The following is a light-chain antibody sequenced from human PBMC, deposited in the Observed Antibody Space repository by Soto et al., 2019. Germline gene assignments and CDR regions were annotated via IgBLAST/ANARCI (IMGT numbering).Light chain of an antibody. J-gene: IGKJ5*01. Sequence: DSQMTQSPSTLSASVGDRFTITCRASQTINVFLAWYQQKPGKXPKXXIQKASRLETGVPSRFSGSGSGTDFALTISGLQPEDFATYYCQQAYSFPITFGRGTRLEIK. V-gene: IGKV1-5*03. CDR2: KAS. CDR3: QQAYSFPIT. CDR1: QTINVF.